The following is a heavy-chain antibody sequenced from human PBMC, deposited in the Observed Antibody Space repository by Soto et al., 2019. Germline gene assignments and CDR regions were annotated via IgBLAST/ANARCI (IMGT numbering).Heavy chain of an antibody. CDR2: ISSSGSTI. CDR3: ARDQEAGSFFPYYYGMDV. V-gene: IGHV3-48*03. CDR1: GFTFSSYE. J-gene: IGHJ6*02. Sequence: GGSLRLSCATSGFTFSSYEMNWVRQAPGKGLEWVSYISSSGSTIYYADSVKGRFTISRDNAKNSLYLQMDSLRAEDTAVYYCARDQEAGSFFPYYYGMDVWGQGTTVTVPS. D-gene: IGHD6-13*01.